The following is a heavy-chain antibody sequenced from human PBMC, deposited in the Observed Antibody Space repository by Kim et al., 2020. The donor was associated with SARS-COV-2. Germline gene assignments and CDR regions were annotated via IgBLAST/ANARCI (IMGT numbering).Heavy chain of an antibody. CDR2: IIPIFGTA. Sequence: SVKVSCKASGGTFSSYAISWVRQAPGQGLEWMGGIIPIFGTANYAQKFQGRVTITADESTSTAYMELSSLRSEDTAVYYCARGGGEDTAMAPDYYYYYYGMDVWGQGTTVTVSS. CDR3: ARGGGEDTAMAPDYYYYYYGMDV. CDR1: GGTFSSYA. V-gene: IGHV1-69*13. D-gene: IGHD5-18*01. J-gene: IGHJ6*02.